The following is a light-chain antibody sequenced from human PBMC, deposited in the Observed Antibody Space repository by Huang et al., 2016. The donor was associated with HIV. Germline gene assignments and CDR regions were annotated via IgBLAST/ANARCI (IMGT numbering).Light chain of an antibody. CDR1: QSVGNY. CDR3: QQRGSWPLT. J-gene: IGKJ4*01. CDR2: DSA. V-gene: IGKV3-11*01. Sequence: EVVLTQSPATLSLSPGEGATLSCRAGQSVGNYLAWYQQNPGQAPSTLIYDSAIRATDVPAGFSGSGSGADFTLTISSLEPEDFAVYYCQQRGSWPLTFGGGTRVEIK.